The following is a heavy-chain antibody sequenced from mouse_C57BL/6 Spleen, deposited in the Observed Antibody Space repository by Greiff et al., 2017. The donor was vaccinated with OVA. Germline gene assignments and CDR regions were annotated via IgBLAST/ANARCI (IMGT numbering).Heavy chain of an antibody. Sequence: HVQLQPPWAELVTPGASVKLSCKASGYPFPSSWLPWVKQRPGRGLEWLGRIDPNSGGTKYNEKFKSKATLTVDKPSSTAYMQLSSLTSEDSAVYYCARWELTYYAMDYWGQGTSVTVSS. D-gene: IGHD1-1*02. CDR1: GYPFPSSW. V-gene: IGHV1-72*01. CDR3: ARWELTYYAMDY. J-gene: IGHJ4*01. CDR2: IDPNSGGT.